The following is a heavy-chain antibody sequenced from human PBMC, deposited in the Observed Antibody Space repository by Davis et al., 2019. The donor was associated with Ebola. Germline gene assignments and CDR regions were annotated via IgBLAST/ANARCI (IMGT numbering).Heavy chain of an antibody. CDR2: MNPNSGNT. Sequence: ASVKVSCKASGYTFTSYDINWVRQATGQGLEWMGWMNPNSGNTGYAQKFQGRVTMTRNTSISTAYMEPSSLRSEDTAVYYCARDVYSSSSDYFDYWGQGTLVTVSS. V-gene: IGHV1-8*01. CDR3: ARDVYSSSSDYFDY. CDR1: GYTFTSYD. J-gene: IGHJ4*02. D-gene: IGHD6-6*01.